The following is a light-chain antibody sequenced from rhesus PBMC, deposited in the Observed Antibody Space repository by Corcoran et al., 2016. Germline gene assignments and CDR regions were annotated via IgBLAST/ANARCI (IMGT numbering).Light chain of an antibody. CDR2: LGS. CDR3: LQDMQLPLT. V-gene: IGKV2-78*01. J-gene: IGKJ4*01. Sequence: DIVMTQTPLSLPATLGEPASTSCRSSQSLLHSNGYTYLFWSLQKSGQALPFLIYLGSNRACGVPDRFSGSGSSTGFTLQISRVEAEDVRVSYCLQDMQLPLTFGGGTKVELK. CDR1: QSLLHSNGYTY.